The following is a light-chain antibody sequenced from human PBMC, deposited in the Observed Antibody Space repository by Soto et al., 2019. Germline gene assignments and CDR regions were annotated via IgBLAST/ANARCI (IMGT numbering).Light chain of an antibody. J-gene: IGLJ3*02. CDR3: CSYAGSSTWV. V-gene: IGLV2-23*01. Sequence: QSALTQPASVFGSPGQSITISCTGTSSDVGSYNLVSWYQQHPGTAPKLMIYEGSKRPSGVSNRFSGSKSGNTASLTISGLQAEDEADYYCCSYAGSSTWVFGGGTKLTVL. CDR1: SSDVGSYNL. CDR2: EGS.